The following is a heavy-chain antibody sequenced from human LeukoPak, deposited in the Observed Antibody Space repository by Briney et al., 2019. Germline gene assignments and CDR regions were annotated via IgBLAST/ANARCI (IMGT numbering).Heavy chain of an antibody. Sequence: GASVKVSCKAFGGSLSTFAISWVRQSPGQGLEWMGRIAPIIDMANSAQKFQDRATLTADKSTNTAYMELSGLKSDDAAVYYCARERPGNDYGGSFDYWGQGALVSVSS. CDR1: GGSLSTFA. CDR2: IAPIIDMA. CDR3: ARERPGNDYGGSFDY. V-gene: IGHV1-69*04. J-gene: IGHJ4*02. D-gene: IGHD5-12*01.